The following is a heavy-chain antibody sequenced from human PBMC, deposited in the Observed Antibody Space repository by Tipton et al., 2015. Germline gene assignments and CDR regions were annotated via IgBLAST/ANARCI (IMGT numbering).Heavy chain of an antibody. CDR1: GYIFRLYG. J-gene: IGHJ6*02. CDR3: ARSSRYSGYDSYGMDV. V-gene: IGHV1-18*01. CDR2: ISVYNGDT. D-gene: IGHD5-12*01. Sequence: QLVQSGAEVKKPGASVKVSCRASGYIFRLYGISWVRQAPGQGPEWMGWISVYNGDTNNAQKFQDRVTMSTDTATSTAYMELRSLRPDDTAVYYCARSSRYSGYDSYGMDVWGQGTTVTVSS.